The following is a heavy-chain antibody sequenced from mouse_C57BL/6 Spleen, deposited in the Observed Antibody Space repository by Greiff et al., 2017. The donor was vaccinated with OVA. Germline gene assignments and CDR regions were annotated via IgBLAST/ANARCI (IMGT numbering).Heavy chain of an antibody. CDR2: IYPRSGNT. V-gene: IGHV1-81*01. J-gene: IGHJ1*03. CDR3: ARRDYSTYWYFDV. Sequence: VQLQQSGAELARPGASVKLSCKASGYTFTSYGISWVKQRTGQGLEWIGEIYPRSGNTYYNEKFKGKATLTADKSSSTAYMELRSLTSEDSAVYFCARRDYSTYWYFDVWGTGTTVTVSS. CDR1: GYTFTSYG. D-gene: IGHD2-5*01.